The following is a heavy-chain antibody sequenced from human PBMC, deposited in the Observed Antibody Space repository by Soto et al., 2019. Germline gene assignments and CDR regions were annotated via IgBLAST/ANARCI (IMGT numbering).Heavy chain of an antibody. Sequence: SETLSLTCTVSGGSISSSSYYWGWIRQPPGKGLEWIGSIYYSGSTYYNPSLKSRVTISVDTSKNQFSLKLSSVTAADTAVYYCARESSRTMVRGVYNDYWGQGTLVTVSS. CDR2: IYYSGST. CDR3: ARESSRTMVRGVYNDY. J-gene: IGHJ4*02. CDR1: GGSISSSSYY. V-gene: IGHV4-39*02. D-gene: IGHD3-10*01.